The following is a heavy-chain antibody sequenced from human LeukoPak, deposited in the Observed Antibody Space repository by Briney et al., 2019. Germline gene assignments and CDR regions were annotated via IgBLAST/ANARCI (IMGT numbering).Heavy chain of an antibody. D-gene: IGHD6-13*01. CDR2: INHSGST. Sequence: RPSETLSLTCAVCGGSFRCYYWSWLRQPPRKGLAWIGEINHSGSTNYNPSLKSRVTISVDTSKNQFSLKLSSVTAADTAVYYCARGRVTGYSSSWYQRTIYYYYGMDVWGQGTTVTVSS. CDR3: ARGRVTGYSSSWYQRTIYYYYGMDV. J-gene: IGHJ6*02. V-gene: IGHV4-34*01. CDR1: GGSFRCYY.